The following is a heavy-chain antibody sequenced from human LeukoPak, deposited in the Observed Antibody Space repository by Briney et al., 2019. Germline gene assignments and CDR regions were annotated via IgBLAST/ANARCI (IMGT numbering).Heavy chain of an antibody. CDR2: ISSSSTYI. Sequence: GGSLRLSCAASGFTFSSHSMNWVRQAPGKGLEWVSSISSSSTYIYSADSVKGRFTISRDNAKNSLYLQMNSLRAEDTAVYYCARPTYSDFWSGYEAWGQGTLVTVSS. CDR3: ARPTYSDFWSGYEA. CDR1: GFTFSSHS. D-gene: IGHD3-3*01. J-gene: IGHJ5*02. V-gene: IGHV3-21*01.